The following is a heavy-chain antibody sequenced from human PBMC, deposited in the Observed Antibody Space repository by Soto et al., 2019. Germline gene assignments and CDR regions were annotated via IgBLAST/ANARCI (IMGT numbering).Heavy chain of an antibody. D-gene: IGHD3-16*02. CDR3: ARGRGEYYAYVWGSYLPPYYYYGMDV. CDR2: INHSGST. Sequence: SETLSVTCGVDGGSCRGYCWSWSRQAGGKGLEGRGEINHSGSTNYNPSLKSRVTISVDTSKTQLSLKMNSAPAADTAVYYCARGRGEYYAYVWGSYLPPYYYYGMDVWGPGTTVTASS. CDR1: GGSCRGYC. V-gene: IGHV4-34*01. J-gene: IGHJ6*02.